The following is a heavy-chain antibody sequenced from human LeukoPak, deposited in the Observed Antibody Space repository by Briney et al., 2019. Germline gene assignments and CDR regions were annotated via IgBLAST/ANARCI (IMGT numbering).Heavy chain of an antibody. Sequence: SQTLSLTCAISGDSVSSNSAAWNWIRQSPSRGLEWLGRTYYRSKWYNDYAVSVKSRITINPDTSKNQFSLQLNSVTPEDTAVYYCARASYSSSWYRPLKNLNWFDPWGQGTLVTVSS. D-gene: IGHD6-13*01. CDR1: GDSVSSNSAA. CDR3: ARASYSSSWYRPLKNLNWFDP. J-gene: IGHJ5*02. CDR2: TYYRSKWYN. V-gene: IGHV6-1*01.